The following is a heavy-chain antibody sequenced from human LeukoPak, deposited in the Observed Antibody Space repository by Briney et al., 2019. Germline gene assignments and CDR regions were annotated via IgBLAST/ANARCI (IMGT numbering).Heavy chain of an antibody. CDR3: ARARTGTTSPFDY. Sequence: PEGSLRLSCAASGFTFDDYGTSWVRQAPGKGLEWISGINWNGGSTGYADSVKGRFTISRGNAKNSLYLQMNSLRAEDTALYYCARARTGTTSPFDYWGQGTLVTVSS. D-gene: IGHD1-1*01. CDR2: INWNGGST. J-gene: IGHJ4*02. CDR1: GFTFDDYG. V-gene: IGHV3-20*04.